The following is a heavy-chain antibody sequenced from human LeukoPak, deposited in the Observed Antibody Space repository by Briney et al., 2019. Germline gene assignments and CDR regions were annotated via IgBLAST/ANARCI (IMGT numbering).Heavy chain of an antibody. V-gene: IGHV4-61*02. CDR2: IYTSGST. D-gene: IGHD3-10*01. Sequence: SETLSLTCTVSGGSISSGSYYWSWIRQPAGKGLEWIGRIYTSGSTNYNPSLKSRVTISVDTSKNQFSLNLSSVTAADTAVYYCARYATNYYGSGSYPWYFDYWGQGTLVTVSS. CDR3: ARYATNYYGSGSYPWYFDY. J-gene: IGHJ4*02. CDR1: GGSISSGSYY.